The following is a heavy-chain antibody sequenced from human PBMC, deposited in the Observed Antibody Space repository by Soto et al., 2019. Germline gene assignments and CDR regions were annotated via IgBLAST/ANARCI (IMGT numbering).Heavy chain of an antibody. CDR3: AAGRRNYYDSSR. V-gene: IGHV1-58*01. CDR1: GFTFTSSA. Sequence: SVKVSCKASGFTFTSSAVQWVRQARGQRLEWIGWIVVGSGNTNYAQKFQERVTITRDMSTSTAYMELSSLRSEDTAVYYCAAGRRNYYDSSRWGQGTLVTVSS. CDR2: IVVGSGNT. D-gene: IGHD3-22*01. J-gene: IGHJ4*02.